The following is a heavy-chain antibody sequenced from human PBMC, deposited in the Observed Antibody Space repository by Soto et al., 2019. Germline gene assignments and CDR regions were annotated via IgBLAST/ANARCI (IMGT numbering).Heavy chain of an antibody. CDR1: GFTFSSYA. CDR3: ARDIRSAYFDY. V-gene: IGHV3-33*08. CDR2: IWYGGTNK. J-gene: IGHJ4*02. Sequence: GGSLRLSCAASGFTFSSYAMSWVRQAPGKGLGWVAVIWYGGTNKYYADSVKGRFTISRDNSENIMYLQMNSLRVEDTAVYYCARDIRSAYFDYWGQGALVTVSS. D-gene: IGHD2-21*01.